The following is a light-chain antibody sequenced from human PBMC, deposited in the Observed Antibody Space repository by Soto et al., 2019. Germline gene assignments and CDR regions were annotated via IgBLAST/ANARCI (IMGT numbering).Light chain of an antibody. CDR3: QQYGSSPT. J-gene: IGKJ4*01. CDR2: GAS. Sequence: EIVLTQSPGTLSLSPGERATLSCRASQSVSSSYLAWYQQKPGQAPRLLIYGASSRATGIPDRFSGSGSGTDFTLTISRLEPEDCAVYYCQQYGSSPTFGGGTKVAIK. CDR1: QSVSSSY. V-gene: IGKV3-20*01.